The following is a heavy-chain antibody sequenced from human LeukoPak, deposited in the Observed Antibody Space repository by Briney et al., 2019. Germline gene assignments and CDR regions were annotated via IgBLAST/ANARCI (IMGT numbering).Heavy chain of an antibody. CDR3: ARNRYYYGSGNYGVPNWFDP. V-gene: IGHV4-39*01. J-gene: IGHJ5*02. CDR2: IYYSGST. CDR1: GGSISSNSYY. Sequence: SETLSLTCTVSGGSISSNSYYWGWVRQPPGRGLKWVGSIYYSGSTYYNPSLKSRVTISVDTSKNQFSLKLNSVTAADTAVYYCARNRYYYGSGNYGVPNWFDPWGQGTLVTVSS. D-gene: IGHD3-10*01.